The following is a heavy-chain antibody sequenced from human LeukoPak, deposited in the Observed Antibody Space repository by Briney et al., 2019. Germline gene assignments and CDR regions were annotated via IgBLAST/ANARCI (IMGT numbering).Heavy chain of an antibody. J-gene: IGHJ3*02. D-gene: IGHD3-10*01. V-gene: IGHV3-15*01. CDR2: IKSKTDGGTT. Sequence: PGGSLRLSCAASGFTFSSYAMSWVRQAPGKGLEWVGRIKSKTDGGTTDYAAPVKGRFTISRDDSKNTLYLQMNSLRAEDTAVYYCAREEVRGDKPPGAFDIWGQGTMVTVSS. CDR3: AREEVRGDKPPGAFDI. CDR1: GFTFSSYA.